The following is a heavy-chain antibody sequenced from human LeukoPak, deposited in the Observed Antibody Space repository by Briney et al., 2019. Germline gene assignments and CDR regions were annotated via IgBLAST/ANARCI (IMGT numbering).Heavy chain of an antibody. D-gene: IGHD3-16*01. J-gene: IGHJ5*02. V-gene: IGHV3-15*01. CDR1: GVSLTHAW. CDR2: IKSIGSGGTA. CDR3: TTDQCEGDWFDP. Sequence: RPGGSLILSCAVSGVSLTHAWMNWVRQAPGKGLEWVGRIKSIGSGGTADYSASVKGRFTISRDDSKNTLYLQMNSLKTEDTAEYYCTTDQCEGDWFDPWGQGTLVTVSS.